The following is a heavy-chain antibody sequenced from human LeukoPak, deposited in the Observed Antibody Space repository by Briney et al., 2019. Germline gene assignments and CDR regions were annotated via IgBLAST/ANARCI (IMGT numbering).Heavy chain of an antibody. CDR2: IYYSGST. J-gene: IGHJ4*02. D-gene: IGHD3-16*02. Sequence: SQTLSLTCTVSAGSISSGGYYWRWIRQHPGKGLEWIVYIYYSGSTYYNPSLKSRVTISVDTTKNQFSLKLSSVTAADTAVYYCARIVVGELSFPSYFDYWGQGTLVTVSS. V-gene: IGHV4-31*03. CDR1: AGSISSGGYY. CDR3: ARIVVGELSFPSYFDY.